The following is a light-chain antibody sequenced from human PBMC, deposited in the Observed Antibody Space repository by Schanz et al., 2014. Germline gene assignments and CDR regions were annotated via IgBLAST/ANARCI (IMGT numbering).Light chain of an antibody. CDR2: DAS. CDR1: QSVSSSY. CDR3: QQYNSYPS. Sequence: EIVLTQSPGTLSLSPGERATLSCRASQSVSSSYLAWYQQKPGQAPRLLIYDASNRATGIPARFSGSGSGTDFTLTISSLEPEDFATYYCQQYNSYPSFGQGTKLEIK. J-gene: IGKJ2*01. V-gene: IGKV3-20*01.